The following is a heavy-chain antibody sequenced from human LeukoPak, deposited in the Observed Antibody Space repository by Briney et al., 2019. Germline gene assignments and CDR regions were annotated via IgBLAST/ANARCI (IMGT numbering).Heavy chain of an antibody. D-gene: IGHD5-12*01. V-gene: IGHV4-34*01. CDR2: INHSGST. J-gene: IGHJ4*02. CDR1: GDSVSRSDSY. CDR3: ARVKGIGYGGYVFRGRESGEIDY. Sequence: PSETLSLTCSVSGDSVSRSDSYWSWIRQPPGKGLEWIGEINHSGSTNYNPSLKSRVTISVDTSKNQFSLKLSSVTAADTAVYYCARVKGIGYGGYVFRGRESGEIDYWGQGTLVTVSS.